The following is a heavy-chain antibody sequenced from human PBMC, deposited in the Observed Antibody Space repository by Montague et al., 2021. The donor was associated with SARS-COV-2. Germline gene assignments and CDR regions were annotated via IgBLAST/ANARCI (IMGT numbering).Heavy chain of an antibody. CDR3: ARERQDSSSWSTYWYFDL. Sequence: SLRLSCAASGFTFSSYWMSWVRQAPGKGLEWVANIEEDGSEKYYMDSVKGRFTISRDNAKNSLSLQMNSLRAEDTAVYYCARERQDSSSWSTYWYFDLWGRGTLVTVSS. CDR1: GFTFSSYW. V-gene: IGHV3-7*01. CDR2: IEEDGSEK. D-gene: IGHD6-13*01. J-gene: IGHJ2*01.